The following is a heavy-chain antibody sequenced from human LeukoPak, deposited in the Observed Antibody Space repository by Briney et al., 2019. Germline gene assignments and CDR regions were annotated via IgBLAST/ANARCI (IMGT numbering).Heavy chain of an antibody. CDR1: GFTLSSYA. J-gene: IGHJ3*02. V-gene: IGHV3-30-3*01. D-gene: IGHD3-22*01. CDR3: ARDPGTMIRGAFDI. CDR2: ISYDGSNK. Sequence: GRSLRLSCAASGFTLSSYAMHWVRQAPGKGLEWVAVISYDGSNKYYADSVKGRFTISRDNSKNTLYLQMNSLRAEDTAVYYCARDPGTMIRGAFDIWGQGTMVTVSS.